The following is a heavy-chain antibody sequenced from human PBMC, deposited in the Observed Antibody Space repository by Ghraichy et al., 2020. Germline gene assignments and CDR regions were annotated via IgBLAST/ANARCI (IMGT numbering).Heavy chain of an antibody. Sequence: SETLTLTCTVSGGSISSYYWSWIRQPPGKGLEWIGYIYTSGSTNYSPSLKSRVTISVDTSKNQFSLKLSSVTAADTAVYYCARTIYGDYFFDYWGQGTLVTVSS. V-gene: IGHV4-4*09. CDR2: IYTSGST. J-gene: IGHJ4*02. CDR1: GGSISSYY. D-gene: IGHD4-17*01. CDR3: ARTIYGDYFFDY.